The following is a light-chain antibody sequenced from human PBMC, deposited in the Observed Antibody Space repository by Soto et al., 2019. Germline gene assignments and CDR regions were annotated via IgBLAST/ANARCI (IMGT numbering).Light chain of an antibody. CDR2: GAS. J-gene: IGKJ3*01. CDR3: LRHNSYPFT. Sequence: DIQMTQSPSSLSASVGDRVTITCRASQDIRNALGWYQQKPGKAPKRLIYGASSLQSGVPSRFSGSRSGTEFTLTISSLQPEDFATYYCLRHNSYPFTFGPGTKVDIK. CDR1: QDIRNA. V-gene: IGKV1-17*01.